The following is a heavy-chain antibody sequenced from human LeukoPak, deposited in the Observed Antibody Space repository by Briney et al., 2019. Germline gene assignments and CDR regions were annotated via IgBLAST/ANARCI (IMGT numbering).Heavy chain of an antibody. Sequence: PSETLSLTCAVYGGSFSGYYWSWIRQPPGKGLEWIGEINHSGSTNYNPSLKSRVTISVDTSKNQFSLKLSSVTAADTAVYYCAKTYYFGRNYYDSSGYYFDYWGQGTLVTVSS. CDR3: AKTYYFGRNYYDSSGYYFDY. D-gene: IGHD3-22*01. CDR2: INHSGST. J-gene: IGHJ4*02. CDR1: GGSFSGYY. V-gene: IGHV4-34*01.